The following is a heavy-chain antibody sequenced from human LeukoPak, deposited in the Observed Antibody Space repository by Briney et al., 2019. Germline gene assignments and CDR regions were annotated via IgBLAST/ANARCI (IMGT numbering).Heavy chain of an antibody. CDR2: ISYDGSNE. CDR3: ASLSYYGSGSNAFDI. D-gene: IGHD3-10*01. Sequence: GGSLRLSCAASGFTFSTYAFHWVRQAPGKGLEWVAVISYDGSNEYYADSVKGRFTTSRDNPKNTLFLQMNSLRPEDTAVYYCASLSYYGSGSNAFDIWGQGTMVTVSS. V-gene: IGHV3-30-3*01. J-gene: IGHJ3*02. CDR1: GFTFSTYA.